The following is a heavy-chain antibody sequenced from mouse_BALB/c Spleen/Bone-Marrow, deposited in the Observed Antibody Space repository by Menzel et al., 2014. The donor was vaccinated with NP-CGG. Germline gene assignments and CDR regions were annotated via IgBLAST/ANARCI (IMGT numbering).Heavy chain of an antibody. V-gene: IGHV1-9*01. Sequence: QVQLQQSGAELMRPGASVKISCKASGYTFTNYWIEWVKRRPGHGLEWIGEILPGRGSPNYNEKFKGKATFALDTSSNTSYMQLSSLTSEDSAAYYCARKGALRAMDYWGQGSSVTVSS. CDR2: ILPGRGSP. CDR3: ARKGALRAMDY. J-gene: IGHJ4*01. CDR1: GYTFTNYW.